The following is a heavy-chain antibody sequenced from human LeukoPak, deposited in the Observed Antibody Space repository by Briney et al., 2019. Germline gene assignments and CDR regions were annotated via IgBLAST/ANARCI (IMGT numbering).Heavy chain of an antibody. CDR1: GFTVSSNY. Sequence: GGSLRLSCAASGFTVSSNYMNWVRQAPGKGLEWISYITNSGSTIYYADSVKGRFTISRDNAKNSLSLQMDSLRAEDTAVYYCAVRFDYWGQGTLVSVSS. CDR3: AVRFDY. J-gene: IGHJ4*02. V-gene: IGHV3-48*03. CDR2: ITNSGSTI.